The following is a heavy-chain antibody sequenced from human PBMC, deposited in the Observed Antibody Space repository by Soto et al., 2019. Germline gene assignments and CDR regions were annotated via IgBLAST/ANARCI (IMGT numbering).Heavy chain of an antibody. D-gene: IGHD4-17*01. J-gene: IGHJ4*02. CDR3: ARDLYTAGYGDRYDY. CDR2: ISAGNGNT. V-gene: IGHV1-3*01. CDR1: GYTFTSFA. Sequence: QVQLVQSGAEVKMPGASVKVTCKASGYTFTSFALHWVRQAPGQRLEWVAWISAGNGNTRYSQKFQGRVTITRDTSASIAYMELSSVRAEDTAVYYCARDLYTAGYGDRYDYWGQGTLVTVSS.